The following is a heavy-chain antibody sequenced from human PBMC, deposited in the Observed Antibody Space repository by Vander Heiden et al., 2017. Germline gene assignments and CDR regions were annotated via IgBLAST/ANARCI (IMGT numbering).Heavy chain of an antibody. CDR1: GGAISSENYY. D-gene: IGHD2-21*02. CDR3: TSRGGDNSDMDV. V-gene: IGHV4-39*02. CDR2: VSYSGST. Sequence: QLQESGPDLVKPSETLSLTCIVYGGAISSENYYWGWVRQTPDMGLEWIASVSYSGSTYYNQSLKSRVSISVDLSKNHFSLKVSSVTDADTAVYYCTSRGGDNSDMDVWGQGTTVTVSS. J-gene: IGHJ6*02.